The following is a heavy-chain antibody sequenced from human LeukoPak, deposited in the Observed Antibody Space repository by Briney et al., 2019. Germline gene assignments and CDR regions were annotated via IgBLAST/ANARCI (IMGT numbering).Heavy chain of an antibody. CDR3: AKGGSSWLRPNQH. Sequence: PGRSLRLSCAASGFTFSSYGMHWVRQAPGKGLEWVAVISYDGSNKYYAVPVKGRFTISRDNSKNTLFLQMNSLRAEDTAVYYCAKGGSSWLRPNQHWGQGTLVTVSS. CDR2: ISYDGSNK. CDR1: GFTFSSYG. J-gene: IGHJ1*01. V-gene: IGHV3-30*18. D-gene: IGHD6-13*01.